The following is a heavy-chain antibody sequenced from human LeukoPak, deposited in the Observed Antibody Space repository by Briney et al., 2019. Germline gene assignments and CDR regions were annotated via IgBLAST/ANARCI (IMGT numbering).Heavy chain of an antibody. J-gene: IGHJ3*02. CDR3: ARDINRLRALHAFDI. D-gene: IGHD2-2*01. CDR2: INPSGGST. V-gene: IGHV1-46*03. Sequence: ASVKVSCKASGYTFTSYYMHWVRQAPGQGLEWMGIINPSGGSTSYAQKFQGRVTMTRDTSTSTVYMELSSLRSEDTAVYYCARDINRLRALHAFDIWGQGTMVTVSS. CDR1: GYTFTSYY.